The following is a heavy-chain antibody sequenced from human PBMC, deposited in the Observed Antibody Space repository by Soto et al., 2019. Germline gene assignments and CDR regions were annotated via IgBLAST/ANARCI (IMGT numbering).Heavy chain of an antibody. J-gene: IGHJ4*02. V-gene: IGHV1-69*02. D-gene: IGHD1-26*01. Sequence: SVKVSCKASGGTFSSYTISWVRQAPGQGLEWMGRIIPILGIANYAQKFQGRVTITADKSTSTAYMELSSLRSEDTAVYYCASRQEGALRFGFXYWGQGTLVTVSS. CDR2: IIPILGIA. CDR1: GGTFSSYT. CDR3: ASRQEGALRFGFXY.